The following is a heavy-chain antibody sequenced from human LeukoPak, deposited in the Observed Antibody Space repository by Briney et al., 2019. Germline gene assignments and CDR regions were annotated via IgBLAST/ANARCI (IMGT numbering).Heavy chain of an antibody. Sequence: PGGSLRLSCAASGFTFSSYAMSWVRQAPGKGLEWVSAISGSGGSTYYADSVKGRFTISRDNSKNTLCLQMNSLRAEDTAVYYCAKEKENFYDSSGDYWGQGTLVTVSS. CDR3: AKEKENFYDSSGDY. J-gene: IGHJ4*02. CDR1: GFTFSSYA. V-gene: IGHV3-23*01. D-gene: IGHD3-22*01. CDR2: ISGSGGST.